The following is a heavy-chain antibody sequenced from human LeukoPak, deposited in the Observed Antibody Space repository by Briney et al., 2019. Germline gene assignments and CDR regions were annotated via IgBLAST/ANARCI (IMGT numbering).Heavy chain of an antibody. Sequence: PSETLSLTCTVSGGSISSYYWSWIRQPPGKGLEWIGYIYYSGSTNYNPSLKSRATISVDTSKNQFSLKLSSVTAADTAVYYCARQIEVITGEDYHYGMDVWGQGTTVTVSS. V-gene: IGHV4-59*01. D-gene: IGHD3-22*01. J-gene: IGHJ6*02. CDR1: GGSISSYY. CDR2: IYYSGST. CDR3: ARQIEVITGEDYHYGMDV.